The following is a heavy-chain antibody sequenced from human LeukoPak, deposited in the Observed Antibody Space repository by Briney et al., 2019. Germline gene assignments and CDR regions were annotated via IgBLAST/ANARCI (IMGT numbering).Heavy chain of an antibody. V-gene: IGHV1-69*13. D-gene: IGHD6-13*01. CDR3: ARVTGIAAAGHIDY. J-gene: IGHJ4*02. CDR2: IIPIFGTA. CDR1: GDTFINYY. Sequence: ASVKVSCKASGDTFINYYIHCVRQAPGQGLEWMGGIIPIFGTANYAQKFQGRVTITADESTSTAYMELSSLRSEDTAVYYCARVTGIAAAGHIDYWGQGTLVTVSS.